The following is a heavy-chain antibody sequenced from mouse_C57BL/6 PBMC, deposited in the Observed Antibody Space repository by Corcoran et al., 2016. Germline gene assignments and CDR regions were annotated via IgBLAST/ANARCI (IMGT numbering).Heavy chain of an antibody. J-gene: IGHJ4*01. D-gene: IGHD1-1*01. Sequence: QVQLQQSGPELVKPGASVKISYKASGYTFTDYYINWVKQRPGQGLEWIGWIFPGSGSTYYNEKFKGKATLTVDKSSSTAYMLLSSLTSEDSAVYLCALITTVRGPMDYWGQGTSVTVSS. CDR1: GYTFTDYY. V-gene: IGHV1-75*01. CDR2: IFPGSGST. CDR3: ALITTVRGPMDY.